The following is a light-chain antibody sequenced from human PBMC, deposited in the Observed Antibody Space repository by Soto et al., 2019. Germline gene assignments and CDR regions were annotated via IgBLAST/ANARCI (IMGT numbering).Light chain of an antibody. CDR1: QYISSW. Sequence: DIQMTQSPSTLSASVGDRVTITCRASQYISSWLAWYQQKPRKAPKLLIYKASSLESGVPSRFSGSGSVIEYNLTIRSLQPDDFATFLCQQYNRQRTFGQGTKVESK. CDR3: QQYNRQRT. V-gene: IGKV1-5*03. CDR2: KAS. J-gene: IGKJ1*01.